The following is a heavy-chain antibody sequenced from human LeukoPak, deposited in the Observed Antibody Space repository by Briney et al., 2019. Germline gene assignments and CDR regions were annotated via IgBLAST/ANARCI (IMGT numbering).Heavy chain of an antibody. Sequence: GESLKISCEGSGYSFSNYWLDWVRQMPGKGLEWIGIIYPGDLDTRYSPSFQGQVTISAAKSFSTAYLQWSNLKASDTAMYYCARSSTFYDSSGYTLPFDYWGQGTLVTVSS. CDR2: IYPGDLDT. J-gene: IGHJ4*02. V-gene: IGHV5-51*01. CDR1: GYSFSNYW. CDR3: ARSSTFYDSSGYTLPFDY. D-gene: IGHD3-22*01.